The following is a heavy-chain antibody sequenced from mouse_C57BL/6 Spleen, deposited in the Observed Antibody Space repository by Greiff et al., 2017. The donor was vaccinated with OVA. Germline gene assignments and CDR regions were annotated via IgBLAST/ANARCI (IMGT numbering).Heavy chain of an antibody. CDR3: TRESNYYGSSSFAY. J-gene: IGHJ3*01. Sequence: EVNLVESGEGLVKPGGSLKLSCAASGFTFSSYAMSWVRQTPEKRLEWVAYISSGGDYIYYADTVKGRFTISRDNARNTLYLQMSSLKSEDTAMYYCTRESNYYGSSSFAYWGQGTLVTVSA. CDR2: ISSGGDYI. CDR1: GFTFSSYA. D-gene: IGHD1-1*01. V-gene: IGHV5-9-1*02.